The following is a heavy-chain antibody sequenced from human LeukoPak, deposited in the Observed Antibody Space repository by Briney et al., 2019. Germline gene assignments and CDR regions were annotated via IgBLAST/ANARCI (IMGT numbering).Heavy chain of an antibody. Sequence: GGSLRVSSAAPRFTSCGDGMRWVPQAPGKGLGWVAFILYDGSNKYYADSVKGGFTISRDNSKNTLYLQMIKMRPEDTAVYYCAKDGRSSLVVGYYFDYWGQGTLVTVSS. CDR3: AKDGRSSLVVGYYFDY. CDR1: RFTSCGDG. J-gene: IGHJ4*02. CDR2: ILYDGSNK. V-gene: IGHV3-30*02. D-gene: IGHD2-21*01.